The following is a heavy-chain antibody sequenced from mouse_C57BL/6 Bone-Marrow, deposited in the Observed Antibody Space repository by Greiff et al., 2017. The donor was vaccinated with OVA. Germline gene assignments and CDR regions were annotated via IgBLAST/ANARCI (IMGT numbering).Heavy chain of an antibody. CDR1: GYTFTDYE. CDR2: IDPETGGT. Sequence: VQLQESGAELVRPGASVTLSCKASGYTFTDYEMHWVKQTHVHGLEWIGAIDPETGGTAYNQKFKGKAILTADKSSSTAYMELRSLPSEDSAVYYCTRGYSNYYDMDYWGQGTSVTVSS. D-gene: IGHD2-5*01. J-gene: IGHJ4*01. V-gene: IGHV1-15*01. CDR3: TRGYSNYYDMDY.